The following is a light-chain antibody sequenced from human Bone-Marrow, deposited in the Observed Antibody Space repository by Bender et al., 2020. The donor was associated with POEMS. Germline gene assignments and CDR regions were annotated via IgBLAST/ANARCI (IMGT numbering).Light chain of an antibody. V-gene: IGLV2-23*01. J-gene: IGLJ1*01. CDR3: CSFAGVGV. CDR1: SSDVGGYNY. Sequence: QSVLTQPPSASGSPGQSITVSCTGSSSDVGGYNYVSWYQQLPGKAPRLIIYEGTERPSGISNRFSASTSDNRASLTISGIQAEDEADYYCCSFAGVGVFGIGTKVTVL. CDR2: EGT.